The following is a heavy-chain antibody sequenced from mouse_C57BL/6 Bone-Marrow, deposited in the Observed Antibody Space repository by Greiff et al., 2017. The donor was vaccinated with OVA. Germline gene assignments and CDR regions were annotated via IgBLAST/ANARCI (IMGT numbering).Heavy chain of an antibody. CDR3: ARHYYGSSDY. CDR2: ISSGGSYT. J-gene: IGHJ2*01. CDR1: GFTFSSYG. D-gene: IGHD1-1*01. Sequence: EVKLVESGGDLVKPGGSLKLSCAASGFTFSSYGMSWVRPTPDKRLEWVATISSGGSYTYYPDSVKGRFTISRDNAKNTLYLHMSSLKSEDTAMYYCARHYYGSSDYWGQGTTLTVSS. V-gene: IGHV5-6*02.